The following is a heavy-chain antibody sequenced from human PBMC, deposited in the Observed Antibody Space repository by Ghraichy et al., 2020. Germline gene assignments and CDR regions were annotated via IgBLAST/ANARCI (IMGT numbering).Heavy chain of an antibody. CDR3: ARGGLGPKNDYSSSWSNWFDP. D-gene: IGHD6-13*01. Sequence: SETLSLTCAVYGGSFSGYYWSWIRQPPGKGLEWIGEINHSGSTNYNPSLKSRVTISVDTSKNQFSLKLSSVTAADTAVYYCARGGLGPKNDYSSSWSNWFDPWGQGTLVTVSS. V-gene: IGHV4-34*01. J-gene: IGHJ5*02. CDR2: INHSGST. CDR1: GGSFSGYY.